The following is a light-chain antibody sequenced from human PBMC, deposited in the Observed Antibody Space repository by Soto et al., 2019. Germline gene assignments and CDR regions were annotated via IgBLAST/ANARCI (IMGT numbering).Light chain of an antibody. J-gene: IGLJ3*02. CDR3: AAWDNSLSAGM. Sequence: QSVLTQPPSASGTPGQMVTISCSGSSSNIGSSYVYWYQQLPGTAPKVLIYRNNQRPSGVPDRFSGSKSGTSASLTISGLRPEDEADYSCAAWDNSLSAGMFGGGTKVTVL. CDR1: SSNIGSSY. V-gene: IGLV1-47*01. CDR2: RNN.